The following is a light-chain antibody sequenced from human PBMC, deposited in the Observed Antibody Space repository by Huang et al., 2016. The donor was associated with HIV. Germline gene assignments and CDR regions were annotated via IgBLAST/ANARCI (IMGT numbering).Light chain of an antibody. V-gene: IGKV3-15*01. CDR3: QQYKNWPPYT. J-gene: IGKJ2*01. CDR1: QTVGSN. Sequence: EIVMTQSPGSLSVSPGERAILSCRASQTVGSNLAGYQQKPGQAPSLLIYGASTRANGSPARFSISGSGTEFTRTISSLQSEDFGVYYCQQYKNWPPYTGGGGTKLEI. CDR2: GAS.